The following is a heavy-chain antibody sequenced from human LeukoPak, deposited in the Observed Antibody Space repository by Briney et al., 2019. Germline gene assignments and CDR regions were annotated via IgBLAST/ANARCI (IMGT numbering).Heavy chain of an antibody. CDR1: GGSFSSGDYY. V-gene: IGHV4-30-4*01. Sequence: SQTLSLTCTVSGGSFSSGDYYWSWIRQPPGKGLEWIGYIYYSGSTYYNPSLKSRVTISVDTSKNQFSLKLSSVTAADTAVYYCARGWLLNGVDYWGQGTLVTVSS. CDR3: ARGWLLNGVDY. D-gene: IGHD3-22*01. J-gene: IGHJ4*02. CDR2: IYYSGST.